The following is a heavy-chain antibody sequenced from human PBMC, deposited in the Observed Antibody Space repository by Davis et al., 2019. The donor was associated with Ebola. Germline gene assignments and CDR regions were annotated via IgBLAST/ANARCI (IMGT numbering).Heavy chain of an antibody. CDR1: GYSISSGYY. V-gene: IGHV4-38-2*02. CDR3: ARAVDPYQLPYYFDQ. J-gene: IGHJ4*02. Sequence: MPSETLSLTCTVSGYSISSGYYWGWIRQPPGKGLEWIGSIYHSGSTYYNPSLKSRVTISVDTSKNQFSLKLSSVTAADTAVYYCARAVDPYQLPYYFDQWGQGALVTVSS. D-gene: IGHD2-2*01. CDR2: IYHSGST.